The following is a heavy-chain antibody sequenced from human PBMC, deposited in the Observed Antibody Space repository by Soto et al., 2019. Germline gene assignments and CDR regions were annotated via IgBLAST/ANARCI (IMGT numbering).Heavy chain of an antibody. CDR3: AREAGYCSGGSCYSVRYYYYGMDV. CDR1: GFTFSSYA. J-gene: IGHJ6*02. V-gene: IGHV3-30-3*01. Sequence: QVQLVESGGGVVQPGSSLRLSCAASGFTFSSYAMHRVRQAPGKGLEWVAVISYDGSNKYYADSVKGRFTISRDNSKNTLYLQMNSLRAEDTAVYYCAREAGYCSGGSCYSVRYYYYGMDVWGQGTTVTVSS. CDR2: ISYDGSNK. D-gene: IGHD2-15*01.